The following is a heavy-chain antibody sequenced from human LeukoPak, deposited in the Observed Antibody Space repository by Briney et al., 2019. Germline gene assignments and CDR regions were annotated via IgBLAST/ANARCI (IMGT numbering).Heavy chain of an antibody. CDR2: ILPIVGVT. CDR3: ARVQAVGVPVAIDAYYDYGMDV. V-gene: IGHV1-69*04. J-gene: IGHJ6*02. Sequence: ASVKVSCEVSGGTFNKNVISWVRQAPGQGLEWLGRILPIVGVTHHAQKFQCRVTITADFSTTTAYMELSSLRSDDTAVYYCARVQAVGVPVAIDAYYDYGMDVWGQGTTVNVSS. D-gene: IGHD2-2*02. CDR1: GGTFNKNV.